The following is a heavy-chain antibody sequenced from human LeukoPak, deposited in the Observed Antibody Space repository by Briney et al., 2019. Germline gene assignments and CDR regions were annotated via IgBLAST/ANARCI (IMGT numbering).Heavy chain of an antibody. D-gene: IGHD3-9*01. Sequence: SQTLSLTCTVSGGSISSGSYYWSWIRQPAGKGLEWIGRIYTSGSTNYNPSLKSRVNISVDTSKNQFSLKLSSVTAADTAVYYCARGGYFDPNAHFDYWGQGTLVTVSS. CDR2: IYTSGST. CDR3: ARGGYFDPNAHFDY. J-gene: IGHJ4*02. V-gene: IGHV4-61*02. CDR1: GGSISSGSYY.